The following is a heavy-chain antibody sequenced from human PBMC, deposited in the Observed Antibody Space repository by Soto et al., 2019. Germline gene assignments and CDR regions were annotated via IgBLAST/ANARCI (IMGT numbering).Heavy chain of an antibody. V-gene: IGHV4-31*03. D-gene: IGHD5-12*01. CDR1: GGSISSGGYY. CDR3: AGGSGGMATITPDY. J-gene: IGHJ4*02. CDR2: IYYSGST. Sequence: SETLSLTCTVSGGSISSGGYYWSWIRQHPGKGLEWIGYIYYSGSTYYNPSLKSRVTISVDTSKNQFSLKLSSVTAADTAVYYCAGGSGGMATITPDYWGQGTLVTVSS.